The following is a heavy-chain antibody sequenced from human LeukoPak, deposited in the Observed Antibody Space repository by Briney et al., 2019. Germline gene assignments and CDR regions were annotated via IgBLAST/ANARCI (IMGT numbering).Heavy chain of an antibody. J-gene: IGHJ4*02. CDR3: ARALTIAAAAYFDY. D-gene: IGHD6-13*01. CDR2: IYYSGST. CDR1: GGSISSGGYY. V-gene: IGHV4-31*03. Sequence: SETLSLTCTVSGGSISSGGYYWSWIRQHPGKGLEWIGYIYYSGSTYYNPSLKSRVTISVDTSKNQFSLKLSSVTAADTAVYYCARALTIAAAAYFDYWRQGTLVTVSS.